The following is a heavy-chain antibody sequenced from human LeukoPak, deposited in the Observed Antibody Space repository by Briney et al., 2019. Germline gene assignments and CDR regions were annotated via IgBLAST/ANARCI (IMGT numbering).Heavy chain of an antibody. D-gene: IGHD3-22*01. CDR1: GYTFTSYD. Sequence: GASVKVSCKASGYTFTSYDINWVRQATGQGLEWMGWMNPNSGNTGYAQKLQGRVTMTTDTSTSTAYMELRSLRSDDTAVYYCARDRDNSGYYFHWGQGTLVTVSS. V-gene: IGHV1-8*01. CDR2: MNPNSGNT. CDR3: ARDRDNSGYYFH. J-gene: IGHJ4*02.